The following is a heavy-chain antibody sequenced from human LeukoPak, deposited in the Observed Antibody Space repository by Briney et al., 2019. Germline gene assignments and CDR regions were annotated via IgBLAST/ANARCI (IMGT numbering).Heavy chain of an antibody. CDR3: AKAGYYYDSSGYYAYYYYMDV. V-gene: IGHV3-30*02. Sequence: GGSLRLSCAASGFTFSSYWMSWVRQAPGKGLEWVAFIRYDGSNKYYADSVKGRFTISRDNSKNTLYLQMNSLRAEDTAVYYCAKAGYYYDSSGYYAYYYYMDVWGKGTTVTVSS. D-gene: IGHD3-22*01. J-gene: IGHJ6*03. CDR1: GFTFSSYW. CDR2: IRYDGSNK.